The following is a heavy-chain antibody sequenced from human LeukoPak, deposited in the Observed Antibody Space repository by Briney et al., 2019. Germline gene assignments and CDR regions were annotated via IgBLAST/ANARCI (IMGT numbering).Heavy chain of an antibody. CDR3: ARSIYCSGGSCLHWYFDL. V-gene: IGHV4-59*08. Sequence: SETLSLTCTVSGGSISSYYWSWIRQPPGKGLEWIGYIYYSGSTYYNPSLKSRVTISVDTSKNQFSLKLSSVTAADTAVYYCARSIYCSGGSCLHWYFDLWGRGALVTVSS. J-gene: IGHJ2*01. CDR2: IYYSGST. D-gene: IGHD2-15*01. CDR1: GGSISSYY.